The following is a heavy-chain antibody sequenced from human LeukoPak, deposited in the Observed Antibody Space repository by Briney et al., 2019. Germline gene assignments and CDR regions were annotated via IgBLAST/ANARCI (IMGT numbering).Heavy chain of an antibody. CDR1: GGSISSGGYS. Sequence: SQTLSLTCTVSGGSISSGGYSWSWIRQHPGKGLEWIGYIYYTGSTHYNPSLKSRVTISIDTSKNQFSLKLSSVTAADTAVYYCARSNGDYYYGMDVWVQGTTVTVSS. D-gene: IGHD4-17*01. J-gene: IGHJ6*02. CDR3: ARSNGDYYYGMDV. CDR2: IYYTGST. V-gene: IGHV4-31*03.